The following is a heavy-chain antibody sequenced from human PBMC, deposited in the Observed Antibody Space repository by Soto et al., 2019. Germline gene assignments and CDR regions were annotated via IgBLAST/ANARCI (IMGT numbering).Heavy chain of an antibody. D-gene: IGHD3-10*01. CDR1: GGSFSGYY. Sequence: QVQLQQWGAGLLKPSETLSLTCAVYGGSFSGYYWSWIRQPPGKGLEWIGEINHSGSTNYNPSLKSRLTLSVDTSKNQFSLKLSSVTAADTAVYYCARDQYYYGSGKGFDPWGQGTLVTVSS. CDR3: ARDQYYYGSGKGFDP. V-gene: IGHV4-34*01. J-gene: IGHJ5*02. CDR2: INHSGST.